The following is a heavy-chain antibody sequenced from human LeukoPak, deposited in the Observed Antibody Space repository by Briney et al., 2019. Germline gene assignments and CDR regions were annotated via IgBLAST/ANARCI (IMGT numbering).Heavy chain of an antibody. V-gene: IGHV3-23*01. CDR1: GFTFSGFA. CDR3: ARAGYSSS. J-gene: IGHJ5*02. Sequence: GGSLRLSCVASGFTFSGFAMIWVRQAPGKGLQWVSAISGPSSHTYYADSVRGRFTISRDNSKNTLYLQMNSLRAEDTAVYYCARAGYSSSWGQGTLVTVSS. CDR2: ISGPSSHT. D-gene: IGHD6-13*01.